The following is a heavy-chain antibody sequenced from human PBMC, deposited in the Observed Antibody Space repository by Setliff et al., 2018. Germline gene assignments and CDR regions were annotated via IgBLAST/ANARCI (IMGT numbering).Heavy chain of an antibody. D-gene: IGHD3-10*01. CDR2: INQSGST. Sequence: ETLSLTCAVYGGSFNSYYWSWIRQPPGKGLEWIGEINQSGSTNYNPSLKSRVTMSVDTSKNQFSLRLRSVTAADTAVYYCVRRVRGVDDAFDIWGQGTMVTVSS. CDR1: GGSFNSYY. J-gene: IGHJ3*02. V-gene: IGHV4-34*01. CDR3: VRRVRGVDDAFDI.